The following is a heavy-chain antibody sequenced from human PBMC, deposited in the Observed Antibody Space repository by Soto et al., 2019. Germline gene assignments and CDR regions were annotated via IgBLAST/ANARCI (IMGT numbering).Heavy chain of an antibody. CDR1: GGSFSGYY. Sequence: QVQLQQWGAGLLKPSETLSLTCAVYGGSFSGYYWSWIRQPPGKGLEWIGEINHSGSTNYNPSLKXXVXTXXDTSKNPFSLTLSSVTAAGTAVYYCPRPLDWYFDLWGRGTLVPVSS. CDR3: PRPLDWYFDL. V-gene: IGHV4-34*01. J-gene: IGHJ2*01. CDR2: INHSGST.